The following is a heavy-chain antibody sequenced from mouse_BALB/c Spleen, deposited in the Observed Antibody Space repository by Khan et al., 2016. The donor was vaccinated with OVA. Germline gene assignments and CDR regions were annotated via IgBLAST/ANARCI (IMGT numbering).Heavy chain of an antibody. J-gene: IGHJ3*01. CDR3: ARRNYVDYTVAY. V-gene: IGHV1-77*01. Sequence: QVQLKESGAELARPGASVKLSCKASGYTFTDYYINWVKQRTGQGLEWIGEISPGSGDIYYNERFKGKATLTADIYSRTAYMQLSSLTSEASAVYCCARRNYVDYTVAYGGQGTLVTGSA. D-gene: IGHD2-13*01. CDR2: ISPGSGDI. CDR1: GYTFTDYY.